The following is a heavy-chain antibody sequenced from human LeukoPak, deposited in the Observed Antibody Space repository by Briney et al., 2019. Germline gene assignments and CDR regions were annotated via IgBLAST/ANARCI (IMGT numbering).Heavy chain of an antibody. CDR1: GFTFIEHS. Sequence: PGGSLRLSCEASGFTFIEHSMSWVRQAPGKGLEWVSTIRRDGSNTYYTDSVEGRFTISRDNSKNTLYLEMNTLRAEDTAVYYCAKGGYASCFDPWGQGTQVTVSS. D-gene: IGHD2-15*01. CDR3: AKGGYASCFDP. V-gene: IGHV3-23*01. CDR2: IRRDGSNT. J-gene: IGHJ5*02.